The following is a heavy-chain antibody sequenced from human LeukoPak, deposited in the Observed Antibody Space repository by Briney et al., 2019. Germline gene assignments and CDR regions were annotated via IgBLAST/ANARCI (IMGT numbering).Heavy chain of an antibody. V-gene: IGHV1-8*01. Sequence: GASVKVSCKASGYTFTSYDINWVRQTTGQGLEWMGWMNPNSGNTGYAQKFQGRVTITGNTSLTTAYMEPSSLRSEDTAVYYCARRQYGSGSPLYYWGQGTLVTVSS. CDR1: GYTFTSYD. CDR2: MNPNSGNT. J-gene: IGHJ4*02. D-gene: IGHD3-10*01. CDR3: ARRQYGSGSPLYY.